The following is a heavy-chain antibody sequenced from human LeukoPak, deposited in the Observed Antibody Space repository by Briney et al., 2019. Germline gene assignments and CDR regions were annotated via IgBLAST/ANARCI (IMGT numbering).Heavy chain of an antibody. D-gene: IGHD1-26*01. CDR2: ISGSGANT. CDR1: GFTFNNYA. CDR3: TKDHKYSGSPRAFDI. J-gene: IGHJ3*02. Sequence: GGSLGLSCAASGFTFNNYAMSWVRQAPGKGLEWVSGISGSGANTNYADSVKGRFTISRDNSKNTLYLQMNSLRAEDTAVYYCTKDHKYSGSPRAFDIWGQGTMVTVSS. V-gene: IGHV3-23*01.